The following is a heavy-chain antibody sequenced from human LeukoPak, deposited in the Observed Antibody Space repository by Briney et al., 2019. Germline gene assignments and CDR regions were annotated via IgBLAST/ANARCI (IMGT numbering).Heavy chain of an antibody. CDR2: IYYSGST. CDR3: ARMTTVTTGPFDY. CDR1: GGSISSYY. D-gene: IGHD4-17*01. Sequence: SETLSLTCTVSGGSISSYYWSWIRQPPGKGLEWIGYIYYSGSTNYKPSLKSRVTISVDTSKNQFSLKLSSVTAADTAVYYCARMTTVTTGPFDYWGQGTLVTVSS. J-gene: IGHJ4*02. V-gene: IGHV4-59*01.